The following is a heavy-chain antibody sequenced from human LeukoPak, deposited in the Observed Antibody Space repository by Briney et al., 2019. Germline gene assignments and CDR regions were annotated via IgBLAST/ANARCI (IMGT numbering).Heavy chain of an antibody. CDR3: ARDNSVGDNAWWFDP. J-gene: IGHJ5*02. V-gene: IGHV1-46*01. D-gene: IGHD1-26*01. CDR1: GYTFTSYY. CDR2: INPTGGST. Sequence: ASVKVSCKASGYTFTSYYMHWVRQAPGQGLEGMGRINPTGGSTGYAQKFQGRVTMTRDMSTSTDYMELSRLRSEDTDIYYCARDNSVGDNAWWFDPWGQGTLVTVSS.